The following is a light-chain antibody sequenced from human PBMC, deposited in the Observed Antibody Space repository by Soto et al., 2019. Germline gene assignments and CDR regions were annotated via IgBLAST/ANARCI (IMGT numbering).Light chain of an antibody. CDR3: SSFTSSSTQV. V-gene: IGLV2-14*01. Sequence: QSALTQPASVSGSPGQSITISCTGTSSDVGGYNYVSWYQQHPGKVPKLMIYEVSNRPSGVVNRFSGSKSGNTASLTISCLQAEDEADYYCSSFTSSSTQVFGTGTKLTVL. J-gene: IGLJ1*01. CDR2: EVS. CDR1: SSDVGGYNY.